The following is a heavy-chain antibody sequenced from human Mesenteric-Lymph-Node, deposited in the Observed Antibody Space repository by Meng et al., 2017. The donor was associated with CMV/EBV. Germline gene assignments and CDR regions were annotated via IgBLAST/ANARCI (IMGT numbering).Heavy chain of an antibody. CDR3: ARDAAYCDGWGCYSAYYFDY. CDR1: FSSHW. Sequence: FSSHWMLCVRQAPGKGLVCVSRIDGDVSYTTYADSVKGRFTISRDAAKSTLFLEMNTLRVQDTAVYYYARDAAYCDGWGCYSAYYFDYWGQGALVTVSS. CDR2: IDGDVSYT. J-gene: IGHJ4*02. V-gene: IGHV3-74*01. D-gene: IGHD2-21*01.